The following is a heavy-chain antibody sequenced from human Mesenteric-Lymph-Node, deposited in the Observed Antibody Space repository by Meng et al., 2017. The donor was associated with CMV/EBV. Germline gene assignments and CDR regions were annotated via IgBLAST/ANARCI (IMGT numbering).Heavy chain of an antibody. CDR3: ARVLIVVVPAAAYYYYYGMDV. Sequence: SETLSLTCTVSGGSVSSGGYYWRWIRQPPGKGLEWIGYIYYSGSTNYNPSLKSRVTISLDTSKNQFSLKLSSVTAADTAVYYCARVLIVVVPAAAYYYYYGMDVWGQGTTVTVSS. V-gene: IGHV4-61*08. J-gene: IGHJ6*02. CDR1: GGSVSSGGYY. CDR2: IYYSGST. D-gene: IGHD2-2*01.